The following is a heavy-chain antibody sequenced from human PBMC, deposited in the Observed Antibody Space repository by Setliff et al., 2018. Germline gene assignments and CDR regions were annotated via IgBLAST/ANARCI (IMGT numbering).Heavy chain of an antibody. Sequence: GGSLRLSCAASGFTFSSYWMHWVRQVPGKGLVWVSRSNSDGSSTSYADPVKGRFTISRDNAKNTLYLQMNSLRAEDTAVYYCARERSLWFGELSRQHFDYWGQGTLVTVSS. CDR2: SNSDGSST. CDR3: ARERSLWFGELSRQHFDY. D-gene: IGHD3-10*01. J-gene: IGHJ4*02. V-gene: IGHV3-74*01. CDR1: GFTFSSYW.